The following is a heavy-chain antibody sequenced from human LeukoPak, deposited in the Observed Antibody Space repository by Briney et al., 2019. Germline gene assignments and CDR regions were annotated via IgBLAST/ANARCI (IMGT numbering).Heavy chain of an antibody. CDR3: VVYYYYYMDV. V-gene: IGHV4-39*01. Sequence: PSETLSLTCTVSGGSISSSRYYWGWIRQPPGKGLKWIGSIYYSGSTYYNPSLKSRVTISVDTSKNQFSLKLSSVTAADTAVYYCVVYYYYYMDVWGKGTTVTVSS. CDR1: GGSISSSRYY. CDR2: IYYSGST. J-gene: IGHJ6*03.